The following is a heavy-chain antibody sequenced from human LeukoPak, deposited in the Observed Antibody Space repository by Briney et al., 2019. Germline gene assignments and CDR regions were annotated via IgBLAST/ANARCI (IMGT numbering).Heavy chain of an antibody. V-gene: IGHV7-4-1*02. CDR3: TRDRSGEAFDY. D-gene: IGHD3-10*01. CDR2: INTNTGNP. Sequence: GSSVKVSCKASGYTFTSYAMNWVRQAPGQGLEWMGWINTNTGNPTYAQAFTGRFVFSLDTSVTTAYLHISSLQAEDTAVYYCTRDRSGEAFDYWGQGTLVTVSS. J-gene: IGHJ4*02. CDR1: GYTFTSYA.